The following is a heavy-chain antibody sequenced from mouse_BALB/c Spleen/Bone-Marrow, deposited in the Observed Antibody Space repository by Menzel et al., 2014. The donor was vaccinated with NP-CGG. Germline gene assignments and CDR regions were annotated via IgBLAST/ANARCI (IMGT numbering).Heavy chain of an antibody. J-gene: IGHJ4*01. CDR3: AREGGFSYALGY. V-gene: IGHV1S74*01. Sequence: VQLQQSGPQLVRPGASVKISCKASGYSFTSYWMHWVKQRPGQGLEWIGMIDPSDSETRLNQKFKDKATLTVDKSSSAASMRLSGARSEGSAVYFCAREGGFSYALGYWGQGASVTVSS. CDR1: GYSFTSYW. CDR2: IDPSDSET. D-gene: IGHD2-3*01.